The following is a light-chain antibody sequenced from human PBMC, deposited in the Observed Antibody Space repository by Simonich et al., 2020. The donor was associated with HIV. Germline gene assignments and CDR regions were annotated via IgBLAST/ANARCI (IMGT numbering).Light chain of an antibody. V-gene: IGLV2-14*01. CDR3: SSYTSSSTLV. J-gene: IGLJ3*02. CDR1: NSDVGGYNY. CDR2: GFS. Sequence: QSALTQPASVSGSPGQSITISCTGTNSDVGGYNYVSWFQQRPGKAPKLMIYGFSKRPYGVSNRFSGSKSGNTASLTISGLQAEDEADYYCSSYTSSSTLVFGGGTKLTVL.